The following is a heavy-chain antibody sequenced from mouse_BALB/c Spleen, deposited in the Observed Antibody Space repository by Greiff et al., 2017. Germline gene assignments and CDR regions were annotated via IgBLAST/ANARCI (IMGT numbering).Heavy chain of an antibody. D-gene: IGHD1-1*01. J-gene: IGHJ2*02. CDR1: GYSFTSYW. CDR3: ARGASTVVTDY. V-gene: IGHV1-69*02. CDR2: IHPSDSAT. Sequence: QVQLQQSGAELVRPGASVKLSCKASGYSFTSYWMNWVKQRPGQGLEWIGVIHPSDSATKLNQKFKDKATLTVDKSSSTAYMQLSSATSEDSAVYYCARGASTVVTDYWGQGTSLTVSS.